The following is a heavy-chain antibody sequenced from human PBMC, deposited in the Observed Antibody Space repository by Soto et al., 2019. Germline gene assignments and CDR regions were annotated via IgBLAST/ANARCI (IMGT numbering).Heavy chain of an antibody. J-gene: IGHJ4*02. CDR2: FDPEDGET. D-gene: IGHD2-21*01. Sequence: GASVKVSCKVSGYTLTELSMHWVRQAPGKGLEWMGGFDPEDGETIYAQKFQGRVTMTEDTSTDTAYMELSSLRSEDTAMYYCAKVPLRPYYFDYWGPGTPVTVSS. V-gene: IGHV1-24*01. CDR3: AKVPLRPYYFDY. CDR1: GYTLTELS.